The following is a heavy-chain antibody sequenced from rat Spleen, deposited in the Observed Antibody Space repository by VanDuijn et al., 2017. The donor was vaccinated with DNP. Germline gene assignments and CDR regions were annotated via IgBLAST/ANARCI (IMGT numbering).Heavy chain of an antibody. CDR1: GFIFSNYW. D-gene: IGHD1-1*01. V-gene: IGHV5-31*01. Sequence: EVQLVESGGGPVQPGRSLKLSCVASGFIFSNYWMTWIRQAPGKGLEWVASISSTGDNTSYSDSVKGRFTISRDNAKSTLFLQMDSLRSDDTATYYCARHGTEQCFDYWGQGVMVTVSS. CDR2: ISSTGDNT. CDR3: ARHGTEQCFDY. J-gene: IGHJ2*01.